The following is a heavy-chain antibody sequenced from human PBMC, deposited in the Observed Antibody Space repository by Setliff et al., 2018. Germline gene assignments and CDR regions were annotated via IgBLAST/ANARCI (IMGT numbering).Heavy chain of an antibody. Sequence: GGSLRLSCAASGFSFSDYYMSWIRQAPGKGLEWISYIGSTGVYTNYADSVKGRFTISRDNANNSLFLQLDSLRAEDTAIYFCAGQGPIFGSGLIPGFDQWGQGTMVTVSS. CDR1: GFSFSDYY. D-gene: IGHD3-3*01. CDR2: IGSTGVYT. J-gene: IGHJ4*02. V-gene: IGHV3-11*03. CDR3: AGQGPIFGSGLIPGFDQ.